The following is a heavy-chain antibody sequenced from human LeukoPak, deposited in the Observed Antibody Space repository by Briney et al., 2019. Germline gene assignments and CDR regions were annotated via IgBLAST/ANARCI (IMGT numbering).Heavy chain of an antibody. CDR3: ARDSGTTGEVKFDP. CDR2: INHSGST. D-gene: IGHD3-10*01. V-gene: IGHV4-34*01. CDR1: GGSFSGYY. J-gene: IGHJ5*02. Sequence: SETLSLTCAVYGGSFSGYYWSWIRQPPGKGLEWIGEINHSGSTNYNPSLKSRVTMSVDTSKNQFSLKLTSVTAADTAVYYCARDSGTTGEVKFDPWGHGILVTVSS.